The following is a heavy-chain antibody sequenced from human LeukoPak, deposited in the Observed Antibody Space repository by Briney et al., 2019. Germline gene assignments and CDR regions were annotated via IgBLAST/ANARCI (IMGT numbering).Heavy chain of an antibody. CDR2: ISTTGGYT. V-gene: IGHV3-23*01. Sequence: GGSLRLSCVGSGFSFSTCDMGWVRQTPGKGLEWVSAISTTGGYTEDADSVKGRFTISRDNSQNTLFLQMHSLRAEDTAVYYCAKKPATIKFPFDIWGQGTMVTVSS. CDR3: AKKPATIKFPFDI. CDR1: GFSFSTCD. D-gene: IGHD5-24*01. J-gene: IGHJ3*02.